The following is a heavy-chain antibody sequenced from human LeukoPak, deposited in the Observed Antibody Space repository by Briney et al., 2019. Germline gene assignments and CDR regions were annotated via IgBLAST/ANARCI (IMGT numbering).Heavy chain of an antibody. CDR1: GFTFRSYA. J-gene: IGHJ5*02. CDR3: AKIIGGPYDQDKRTLASGLGKNPFNWFDP. Sequence: GGSPRLSCAASGFTFRSYAMSWVRQAPGKGLEWVSAISGSGGSTYYADSVKGRFTISRDNSQNTLYLQMNSLRAEDTAVYYCAKIIGGPYDQDKRTLASGLGKNPFNWFDPWGQGTLVTVSS. D-gene: IGHD3-10*01. V-gene: IGHV3-23*01. CDR2: ISGSGGST.